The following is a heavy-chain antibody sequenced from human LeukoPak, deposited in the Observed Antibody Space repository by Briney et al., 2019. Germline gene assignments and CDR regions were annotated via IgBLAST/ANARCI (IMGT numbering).Heavy chain of an antibody. CDR2: IYYSGST. D-gene: IGHD3-22*01. CDR3: ARDLETLYYYDSSGYYRHDAFDI. CDR1: GGSISNYY. Sequence: SETLSLTCTVSGGSISNYYWSWIRQPPGKGLEWIGYIYYSGSTNYNPSLKSRVTISVDTSKNQFSLTLSSVTAADTAVYYCARDLETLYYYDSSGYYRHDAFDIWGQGTMVTVSS. V-gene: IGHV4-59*01. J-gene: IGHJ3*02.